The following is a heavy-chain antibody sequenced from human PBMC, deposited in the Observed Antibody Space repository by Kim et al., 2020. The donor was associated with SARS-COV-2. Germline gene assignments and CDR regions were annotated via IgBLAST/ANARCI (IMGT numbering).Heavy chain of an antibody. J-gene: IGHJ5*02. CDR2: IRHSEKST. D-gene: IGHD1-1*01. Sequence: GGSLRLSCAGSGFRFTNFGMNWVRQAPGKGLEWVAHIRHSEKSTYLTDSVKGRFTISRDDSKNMLWLQMNSLRAEDTAVYYCAQDEPGAHFDHWSQG. CDR1: GFRFTNFG. V-gene: IGHV3-30*02. CDR3: AQDEPGAHFDH.